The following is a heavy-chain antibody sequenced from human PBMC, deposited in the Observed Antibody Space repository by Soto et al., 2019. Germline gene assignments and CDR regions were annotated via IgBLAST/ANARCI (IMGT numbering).Heavy chain of an antibody. V-gene: IGHV4-39*01. CDR3: VGSGYSPFDY. J-gene: IGHJ4*02. Sequence: SETLSLTYTVSGCSISNSSYHWVWIRPPPGKGLEWIGSLYYSGSTYYNTSLKSRVTISVDTSKNQFSLKLSFVTAADTAVYYCVGSGYSPFDYGGQGTLVTVS. CDR1: GCSISNSSYH. CDR2: LYYSGST. D-gene: IGHD3-22*01.